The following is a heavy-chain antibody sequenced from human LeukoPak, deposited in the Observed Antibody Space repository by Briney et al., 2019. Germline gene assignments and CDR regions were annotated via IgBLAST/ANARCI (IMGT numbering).Heavy chain of an antibody. CDR2: IYHSGST. D-gene: IGHD3-3*01. CDR1: GYSISSGYY. Sequence: SETLSLTCAVSGYSISSGYYWGWIRQPPRKGLEWIGSIYHSGSTHYNPSLKSRVTIPVDTSKNQFSLELSSVTAADTAVYYCARHSFEPSWPLSVGVPSPEFDPWGQGTLVTVSS. CDR3: ARHSFEPSWPLSVGVPSPEFDP. V-gene: IGHV4-38-2*01. J-gene: IGHJ5*02.